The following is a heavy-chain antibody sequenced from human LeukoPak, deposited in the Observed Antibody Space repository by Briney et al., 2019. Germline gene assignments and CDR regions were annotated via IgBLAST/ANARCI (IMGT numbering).Heavy chain of an antibody. CDR1: GYTFTGYY. D-gene: IGHD3-22*01. CDR3: ARDGYDSSGYYYYYYYMDV. V-gene: IGHV1-46*01. Sequence: ASVKVSCKGFGYTFTGYYMHWVRQAPGQGLEWMGIINPSGGSTSYAQKFQGRVTMTRDTSTSTVYMELSSLRSEDTAVYYCARDGYDSSGYYYYYYYMDVWGKGTTVTVSS. CDR2: INPSGGST. J-gene: IGHJ6*03.